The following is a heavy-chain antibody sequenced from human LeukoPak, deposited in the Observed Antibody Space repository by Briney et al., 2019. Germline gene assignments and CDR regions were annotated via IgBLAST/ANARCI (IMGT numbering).Heavy chain of an antibody. V-gene: IGHV4-34*01. CDR2: INHIGSI. Sequence: SETLSLTCAVFGGSFSGYSWSWIRQPPVQGLEWIGEINHIGSINYNPSLKSRVTISGDTSKNQFSLKLSSVTAADTAVYYCARVSSSGSYSRWFDPWGQGTLVTVSS. J-gene: IGHJ5*02. D-gene: IGHD1-26*01. CDR1: GGSFSGYS. CDR3: ARVSSSGSYSRWFDP.